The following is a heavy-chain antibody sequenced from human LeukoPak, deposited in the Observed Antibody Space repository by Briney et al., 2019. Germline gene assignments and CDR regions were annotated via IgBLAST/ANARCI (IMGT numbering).Heavy chain of an antibody. D-gene: IGHD1-26*01. CDR2: ISYDGSNK. J-gene: IGHJ4*02. Sequence: GGSLRLSCAASGFTFSSYGMHWVRQAPGKGLEWVAVISYDGSNKYYADSVKGRFTISRDNSKNTLYLQMNSLRAEDTAVYYCAKEGAIVEYYFDYWGQGILVTVSS. V-gene: IGHV3-30*18. CDR1: GFTFSSYG. CDR3: AKEGAIVEYYFDY.